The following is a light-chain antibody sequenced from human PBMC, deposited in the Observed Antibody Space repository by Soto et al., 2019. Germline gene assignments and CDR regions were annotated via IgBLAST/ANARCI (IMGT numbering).Light chain of an antibody. CDR1: QSVSSSY. Sequence: EIVLTKSPGTLSLSPGERATLSCRASQSVSSSYLAWYQQKPGQAPRLPIYGASSRATGIPDRFSGSGSGTDFTLTISRLEPEDFAVYYCQQYGSSPRITFGQGTRLEIK. V-gene: IGKV3-20*01. J-gene: IGKJ5*01. CDR2: GAS. CDR3: QQYGSSPRIT.